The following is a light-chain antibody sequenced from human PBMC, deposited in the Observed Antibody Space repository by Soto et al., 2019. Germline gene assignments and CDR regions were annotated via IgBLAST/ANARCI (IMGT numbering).Light chain of an antibody. CDR3: QKYNTAPLT. J-gene: IGKJ4*01. V-gene: IGKV1-27*01. Sequence: DVQMTQSPSSLSAFVGDRVTITCRASQGIAPYLAWFQQKPGKVPKLLIYATSTSQSGVPSRFSGSGSGTDFTLTISSLQPEDVATYYCQKYNTAPLTFGGGTKVDIK. CDR2: ATS. CDR1: QGIAPY.